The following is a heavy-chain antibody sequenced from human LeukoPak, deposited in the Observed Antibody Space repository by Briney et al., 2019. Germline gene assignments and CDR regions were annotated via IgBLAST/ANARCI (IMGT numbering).Heavy chain of an antibody. CDR2: IHSGGRT. Sequence: GGSLRLSCAASGFTFSSNYMSWFRQAPGKGLEWVSVIHSGGRTYYADSVKGRFTISADNSNNTLYLQMNNLRAEGAAVHYCSRGNVVTFLDYWGEGTLVTVPS. D-gene: IGHD2-21*02. CDR1: GFTFSSNY. J-gene: IGHJ4*02. V-gene: IGHV3-53*01. CDR3: SRGNVVTFLDY.